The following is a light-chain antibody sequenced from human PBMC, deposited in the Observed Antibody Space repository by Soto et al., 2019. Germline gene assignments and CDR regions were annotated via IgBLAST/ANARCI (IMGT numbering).Light chain of an antibody. V-gene: IGKV3-15*01. CDR1: QSVSSGH. CDR2: GAS. J-gene: IGKJ1*01. Sequence: TRSLSPGERAALCFMASQSVSSGHLAWYQQKPGQAPRLLIYGASTRATGIPARFSGSGSGTEFTLSISILQSEDFAVSYCQPYHNWWKFGRGTKVDIK. CDR3: QPYHNWWK.